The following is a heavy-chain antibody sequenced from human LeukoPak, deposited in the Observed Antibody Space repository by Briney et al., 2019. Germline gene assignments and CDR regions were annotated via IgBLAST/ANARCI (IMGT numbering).Heavy chain of an antibody. D-gene: IGHD6-13*01. CDR1: GYTFTSYD. CDR3: ARGGRYSGSWYLYYYYGMDV. CDR2: MNPNSGNT. J-gene: IGHJ6*02. V-gene: IGHV1-8*01. Sequence: ASVKVSCKASGYTFTSYDINWVRQATGQGLEWMGWMNPNSGNTGYAQKFQGRVTMTRNTSISTAYMELSSLRSEDTAVYYCARGGRYSGSWYLYYYYGMDVWGQGTTVTVSS.